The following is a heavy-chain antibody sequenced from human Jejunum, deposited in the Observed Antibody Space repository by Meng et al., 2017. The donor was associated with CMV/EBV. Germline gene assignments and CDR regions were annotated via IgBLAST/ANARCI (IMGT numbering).Heavy chain of an antibody. CDR1: GYTFISYD. CDR3: ARGEGTSYDP. CDR2: ISTYNGNT. J-gene: IGHJ5*02. D-gene: IGHD2-2*01. Sequence: QVQRGESGAEVKQPGASVNVSCKASGYTFISYDINWVRQAPGQGLEWMGWISTYNGNTNYAQNLQGRVTMTTDTSTSTAYMELRSLRSDDTAVYYCARGEGTSYDPWGQGTLVTVSS. V-gene: IGHV1-18*01.